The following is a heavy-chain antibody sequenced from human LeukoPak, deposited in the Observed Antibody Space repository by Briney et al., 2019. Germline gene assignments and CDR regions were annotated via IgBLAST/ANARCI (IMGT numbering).Heavy chain of an antibody. CDR3: ASEQQLENWFGP. V-gene: IGHV1-18*01. Sequence: ASVKVSCKASGYTFTSYGISWVRQAPGQGLEWMGWISAYNGNTNYAQRLQGRVTMTTATSTSTAYMELRSLRSDDTAVYYCASEQQLENWFGPWGQGTLVTVSS. J-gene: IGHJ5*02. D-gene: IGHD6-13*01. CDR1: GYTFTSYG. CDR2: ISAYNGNT.